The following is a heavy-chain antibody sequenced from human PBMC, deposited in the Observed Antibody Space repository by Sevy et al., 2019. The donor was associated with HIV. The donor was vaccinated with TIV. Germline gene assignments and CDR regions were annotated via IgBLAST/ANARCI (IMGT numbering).Heavy chain of an antibody. D-gene: IGHD5-18*01. CDR3: AREGSGYSYGHDY. CDR2: IKQDGSGK. J-gene: IGHJ4*02. Sequence: GGSLRLSCAASGFTFSSYWMSWVRQAPGKGLEWVANIKQDGSGKYYVDSVKGRFTISRDNAKNSLYLQMNSLRAEDTAVYYCAREGSGYSYGHDYWGQGTLVTVSS. V-gene: IGHV3-7*01. CDR1: GFTFSSYW.